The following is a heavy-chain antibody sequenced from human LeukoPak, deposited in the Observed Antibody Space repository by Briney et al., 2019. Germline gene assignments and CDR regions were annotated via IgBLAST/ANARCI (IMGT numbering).Heavy chain of an antibody. CDR1: GYTFTSYD. Sequence: ASVKVSCKASGYTFTSYDINWVRQAPGQGLEWMGWINPNSGGTNYAQKFQGRVTMTRDTSISTAYMELSRLRSDDTAVYYCARGLITMVRGVIIDLYYFDYWGQGTLVTVSS. V-gene: IGHV1-2*02. J-gene: IGHJ4*02. CDR2: INPNSGGT. CDR3: ARGLITMVRGVIIDLYYFDY. D-gene: IGHD3-10*01.